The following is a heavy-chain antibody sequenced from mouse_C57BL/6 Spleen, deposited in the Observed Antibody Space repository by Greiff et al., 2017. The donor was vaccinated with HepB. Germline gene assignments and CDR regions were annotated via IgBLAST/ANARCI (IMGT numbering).Heavy chain of an antibody. D-gene: IGHD1-1*01. CDR2: IDPSDSYT. CDR1: GYTFTSYW. CDR3: ALITTVVATDFDV. V-gene: IGHV1-69*01. J-gene: IGHJ1*03. Sequence: QVQLQQSGAELVMPGASVKLSCKASGYTFTSYWMHWVKQRPGQGLEWIGEIDPSDSYTNYNQKFKGKSTLTVDKSSSTAYMQLSSLTSEDAAVYCCALITTVVATDFDVWGTGTTVTVSS.